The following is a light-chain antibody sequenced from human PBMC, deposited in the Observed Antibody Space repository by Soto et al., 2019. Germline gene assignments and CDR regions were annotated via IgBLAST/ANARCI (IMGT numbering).Light chain of an antibody. V-gene: IGKV1-6*01. CDR3: IQDYNYPLT. CDR2: TAS. J-gene: IGKJ4*01. CDR1: QGIRSE. Sequence: IQITQSPSSLSASVGDRFTITCRASQGIRSELGWYQQKPGKAPTLLIYTASTLQSGVPSRFSGSGSGTDFTLTISSLQPEDFATYYCIQDYNYPLTFGGGTKVDIK.